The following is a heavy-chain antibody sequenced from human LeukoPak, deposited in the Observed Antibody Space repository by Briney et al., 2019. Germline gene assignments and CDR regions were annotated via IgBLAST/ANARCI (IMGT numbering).Heavy chain of an antibody. D-gene: IGHD1-26*01. CDR3: ARGRVGAIDY. Sequence: SETLSLTCTVSGGSISSGDYYWSWIRQPPGKGLEWIGSICYSGSTYYNPSLKSRVTISVDTSKNQFSLKLSSVTAADTAVYYCARGRVGAIDYWGQGTLVTVSS. V-gene: IGHV4-39*07. J-gene: IGHJ4*02. CDR2: ICYSGST. CDR1: GGSISSGDYY.